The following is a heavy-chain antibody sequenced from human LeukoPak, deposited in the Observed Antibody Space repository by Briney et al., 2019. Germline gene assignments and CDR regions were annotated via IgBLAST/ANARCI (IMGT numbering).Heavy chain of an antibody. J-gene: IGHJ6*02. V-gene: IGHV3-23*01. CDR1: GFTFSSYA. Sequence: GGSLRLSCAASGFTFSSYAMSWVRQAPGKGLEWVSAISGNGVGTHYADSVKGRFTISRDNSKNTLYLQMNSLRAEDTAVYYCAKEDPPYYYCGMDVWGQGTTVTVSS. CDR3: AKEDPPYYYCGMDV. CDR2: ISGNGVGT.